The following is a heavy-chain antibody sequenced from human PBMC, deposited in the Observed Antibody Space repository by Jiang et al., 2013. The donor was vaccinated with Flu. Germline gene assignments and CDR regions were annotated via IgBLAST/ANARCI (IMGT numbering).Heavy chain of an antibody. CDR3: ARDRERDYGSYWFDP. CDR1: GGSISSSY. J-gene: IGHJ5*02. D-gene: IGHD4/OR15-4a*01. V-gene: IGHV4-59*01. Sequence: PSETLSLTCSVSGGSISSSYWSWIRQPPGRRLEWIGYINYSGSTNYNPSLKSRVTISVDMSKNQFSLKLNSVTAADTAVYYCARDRERDYGSYWFDPWGQGTLVTVSS. CDR2: INYSGST.